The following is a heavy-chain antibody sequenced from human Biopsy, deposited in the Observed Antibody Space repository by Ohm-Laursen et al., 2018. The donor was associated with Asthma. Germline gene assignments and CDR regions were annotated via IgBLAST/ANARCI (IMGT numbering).Heavy chain of an antibody. V-gene: IGHV3-53*01. J-gene: IGHJ4*02. CDR2: IYSGGTS. CDR3: ARGDSSNWSHYYFDY. Sequence: SLRLPCSASGFAVSRGHMFWVRQAPGKGLEWVSVIYSGGTSHTADSVRGRFTISRDYSKNTLYLQMHSLRAEDTAVYYCARGDSSNWSHYYFDYWGQGTLVTVSS. CDR1: GFAVSRGH. D-gene: IGHD3-22*01.